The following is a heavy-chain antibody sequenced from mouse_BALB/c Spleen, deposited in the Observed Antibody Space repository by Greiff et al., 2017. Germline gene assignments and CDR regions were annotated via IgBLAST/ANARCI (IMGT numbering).Heavy chain of an antibody. V-gene: IGHV3-2*02. J-gene: IGHJ1*01. CDR2: ISYSGST. CDR1: GYSITSDYA. D-gene: IGHD1-1*01. Sequence: EVKLVESGPGLVKPSQSLSLTCTVTGYSITSDYAWNWIRQFPGNKLEWMGYISYSGSTSYNPSLKSRISITRDTSKNQFFLQLNSVTTEDTATYYCARRGSYYYGSWGYFDVWGAGTTVTVSS. CDR3: ARRGSYYYGSWGYFDV.